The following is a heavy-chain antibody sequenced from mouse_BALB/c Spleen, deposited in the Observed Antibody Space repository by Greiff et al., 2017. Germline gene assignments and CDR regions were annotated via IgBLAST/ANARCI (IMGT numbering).Heavy chain of an antibody. CDR1: GFTFSSYA. Sequence: EVHLVESGGGLVKPGGSLKLSCAASGFTFSSYAMSWVRQTPEKRLEWVATISSGGSYTYYPDSVKGRFTISRDNAKNTLYLQMSSLRSEDTAMYYCARHEWDDYWGQGTTLTVSS. D-gene: IGHD4-1*01. V-gene: IGHV5-9-3*01. J-gene: IGHJ2*01. CDR2: ISSGGSYT. CDR3: ARHEWDDY.